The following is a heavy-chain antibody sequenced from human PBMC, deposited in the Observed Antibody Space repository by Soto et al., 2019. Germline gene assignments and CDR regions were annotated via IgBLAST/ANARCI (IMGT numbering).Heavy chain of an antibody. Sequence: QVQLGESGGGVVQPGRALRLSCAASGFSFTTYVMHWVRQAPGKGLEWVAVLAHDGSYKYYGDAVKGRFTISRDTSKNAVYLQMTSQRTEDPAVYYCAKGLLAIVGTTLPRDAFNIWGHGTMVTVS. D-gene: IGHD1-26*01. J-gene: IGHJ3*02. CDR2: LAHDGSYK. CDR3: AKGLLAIVGTTLPRDAFNI. CDR1: GFSFTTYV. V-gene: IGHV3-30*18.